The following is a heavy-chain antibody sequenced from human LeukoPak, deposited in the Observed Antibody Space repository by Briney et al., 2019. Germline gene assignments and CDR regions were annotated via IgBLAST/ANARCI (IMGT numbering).Heavy chain of an antibody. Sequence: SETLSLTCAVYGGSFSGYYWSWIRQPPGKGLEWIGEINHSGSTNYNPSLKSRVIISVDTSKNQFSLKLSSVTAADTAVYYCARGYSSGWYGARNSHEYFQHWGQGTLVTVSS. J-gene: IGHJ1*01. V-gene: IGHV4-34*01. CDR2: INHSGST. CDR3: ARGYSSGWYGARNSHEYFQH. D-gene: IGHD6-19*01. CDR1: GGSFSGYY.